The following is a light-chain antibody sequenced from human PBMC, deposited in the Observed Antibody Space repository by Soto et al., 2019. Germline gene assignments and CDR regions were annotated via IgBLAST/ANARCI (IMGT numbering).Light chain of an antibody. CDR2: GAS. CDR3: HQYDDWLRLT. J-gene: IGKJ4*01. CDR1: QSVNIY. Sequence: EIVMTQSPATLSVSPGERATLSCRASQSVNIYLAWYQKKPGQASRLLIFGASYRATGIPARFSGSGSGTEFNLTISSLQSEDFAVYFCHQYDDWLRLTVGGGTKVEIK. V-gene: IGKV3D-15*01.